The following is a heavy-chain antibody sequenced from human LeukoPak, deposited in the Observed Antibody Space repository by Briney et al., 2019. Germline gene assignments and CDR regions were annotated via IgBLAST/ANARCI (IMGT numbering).Heavy chain of an antibody. CDR1: GFTFSSYA. V-gene: IGHV3-48*03. CDR3: ARDLGDYVGYDAFDL. CDR2: ISSSGSNK. Sequence: GGSLRLSCAASGFTFSSYAMNWVRQAPGKGLEWLSYISSSGSNKYYADSLKGRFTISRDNAKNSLYLQMNSLTAEDTADYYCARDLGDYVGYDAFDLWGQGTRVTVSS. D-gene: IGHD4-17*01. J-gene: IGHJ3*01.